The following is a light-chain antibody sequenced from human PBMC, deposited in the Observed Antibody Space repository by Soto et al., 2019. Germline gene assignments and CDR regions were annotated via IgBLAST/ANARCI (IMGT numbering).Light chain of an antibody. Sequence: DIQMTQSPSSLSASVGDRVTISCQATEDISNFLNWYQQKPGKAPKLLIYDASNLEAGVPSRFSESGSGTHFTLTISSLQPEDFATYYCEQYHNLLLSFGGGTKVDIK. J-gene: IGKJ4*01. CDR3: EQYHNLLLS. CDR2: DAS. V-gene: IGKV1-33*01. CDR1: EDISNF.